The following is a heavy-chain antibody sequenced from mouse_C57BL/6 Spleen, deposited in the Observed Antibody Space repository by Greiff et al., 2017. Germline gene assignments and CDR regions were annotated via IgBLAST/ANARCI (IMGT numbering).Heavy chain of an antibody. D-gene: IGHD2-2*01. Sequence: QVQLQQPGAELVKPGASVKMSCKASGYTFTSYWITWVKQRPGQGLEWIGDIYPGSGSTNYNEKFKSKATLTVDTSSSTAYMQLSSLTSEDSAVYYCARDGYGDGWFAYWGQGTLVTVSA. CDR3: ARDGYGDGWFAY. V-gene: IGHV1-55*01. CDR1: GYTFTSYW. CDR2: IYPGSGST. J-gene: IGHJ3*01.